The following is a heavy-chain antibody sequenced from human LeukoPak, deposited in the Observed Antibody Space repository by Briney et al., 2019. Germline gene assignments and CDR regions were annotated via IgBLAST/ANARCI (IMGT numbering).Heavy chain of an antibody. J-gene: IGHJ4*02. D-gene: IGHD6-19*01. CDR2: ISGSDGST. V-gene: IGHV3-23*01. Sequence: QPGGSLRLSCAASGFTFSNYAMSWVRQAPGKGLEWVSAISGSDGSTYYAGSVKGRFTISRDNSKNTLYLQMNSLRAEDTAVYYCAKCTDRSTGWLWWYFDNWGQGTLVSVSS. CDR3: AKCTDRSTGWLWWYFDN. CDR1: GFTFSNYA.